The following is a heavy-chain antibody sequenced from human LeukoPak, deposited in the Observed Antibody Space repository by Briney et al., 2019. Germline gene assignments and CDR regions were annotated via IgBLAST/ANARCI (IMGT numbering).Heavy chain of an antibody. J-gene: IGHJ5*02. Sequence: GGSLRLSCAASGFTVSSNYMSWVRQAPGKGLEWVSVIYSGGSTYYAGSVKGRFTVSRDNSKNTLDLQMNGLRAEDTAVYYCARAVTWIDPWGQGTLVTVSS. CDR3: ARAVTWIDP. CDR2: IYSGGST. V-gene: IGHV3-66*02. CDR1: GFTVSSNY.